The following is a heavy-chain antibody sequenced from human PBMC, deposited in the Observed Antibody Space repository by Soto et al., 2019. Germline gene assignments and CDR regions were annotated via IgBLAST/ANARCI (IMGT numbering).Heavy chain of an antibody. CDR3: ARDGDSGYDWGHFDY. CDR2: IWYDGSNK. CDR1: GFTFSSYG. Sequence: PGGSLRLSCAASGFTFSSYGMHWVRQAPGKGLEWVAVIWYDGSNKYYADSVKGRFTISRDNSKNTLYLQMNSLRAEDTAVYYCARDGDSGYDWGHFDYWGQGTLVTVSS. J-gene: IGHJ4*02. V-gene: IGHV3-33*01. D-gene: IGHD5-12*01.